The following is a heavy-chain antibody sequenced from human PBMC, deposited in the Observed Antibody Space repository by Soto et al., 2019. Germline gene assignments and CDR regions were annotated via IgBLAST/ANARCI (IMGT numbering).Heavy chain of an antibody. CDR1: GFTFSSYG. CDR2: ISYDGSNK. Sequence: GGSLRLSCAASGFTFSSYGIHWVRQAPGKGLEWVAVISYDGSNKYYADSVKGRFTISRDNSKNTLYLQMNSLRAEDTAVYYCAKVLSYYMDVWGKGTTVTVSS. CDR3: AKVLSYYMDV. J-gene: IGHJ6*03. V-gene: IGHV3-30*18.